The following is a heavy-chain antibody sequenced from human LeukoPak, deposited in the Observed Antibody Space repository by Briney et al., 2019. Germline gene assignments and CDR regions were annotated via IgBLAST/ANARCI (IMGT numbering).Heavy chain of an antibody. D-gene: IGHD3-10*01. CDR2: INPNSGGT. CDR1: GYTFTSYY. J-gene: IGHJ4*02. Sequence: ASVKVSCKASGYTFTSYYMHWVRQAPGQGLEWMGWINPNSGGTNYAQKFQGRVTMTRDTSISTAYMELSRLRSDDTAVYYCARAPWFGELKSSFDYWGQGTLVTVSS. V-gene: IGHV1-2*02. CDR3: ARAPWFGELKSSFDY.